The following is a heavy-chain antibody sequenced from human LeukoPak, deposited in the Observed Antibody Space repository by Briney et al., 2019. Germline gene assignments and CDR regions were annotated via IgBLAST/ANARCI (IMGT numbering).Heavy chain of an antibody. CDR1: GYSFTSYS. Sequence: GESLKISCKGSGYSFTSYSIGWVRQMPGKGLEWMGIIYPGDSDTRYSPSFQGQVTISADKSISTAYLQWSSLKTSDTAMYYCARSSRRENDYGASWGQGTLVTVSS. J-gene: IGHJ4*02. V-gene: IGHV5-51*01. CDR2: IYPGDSDT. CDR3: ARSSRRENDYGAS. D-gene: IGHD4-17*01.